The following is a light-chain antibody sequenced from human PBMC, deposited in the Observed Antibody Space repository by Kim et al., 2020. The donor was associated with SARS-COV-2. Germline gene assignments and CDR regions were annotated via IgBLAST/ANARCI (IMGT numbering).Light chain of an antibody. CDR3: QQFNNWPYT. J-gene: IGKJ2*01. CDR2: GAS. Sequence: EIVMTQSPATLSVSPGERATLSCRASQSVTSKLAWYQQKPGQPPRLFIYGASTRATGIPARFSGSGSGTEFTLTINSLQSEDFAVYYCQQFNNWPYTFGQGTKLELK. CDR1: QSVTSK. V-gene: IGKV3-15*01.